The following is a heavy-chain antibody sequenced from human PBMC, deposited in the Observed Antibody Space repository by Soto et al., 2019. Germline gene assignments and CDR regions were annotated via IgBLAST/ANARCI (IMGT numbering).Heavy chain of an antibody. D-gene: IGHD3-22*01. J-gene: IGHJ6*02. CDR1: GFTFSSYA. V-gene: IGHV3-23*01. CDR2: ISGSGGST. CDR3: AKVGLYHYDSSGTYGMDV. Sequence: GSLLLACSASGFTFSSYAMSWVRQAPGKGLEWVSAISGSGGSTYYADSVKGRFTISRDNSKNTLYLQMNSLRAEDTAVYYCAKVGLYHYDSSGTYGMDVWGQGTKVTVYS.